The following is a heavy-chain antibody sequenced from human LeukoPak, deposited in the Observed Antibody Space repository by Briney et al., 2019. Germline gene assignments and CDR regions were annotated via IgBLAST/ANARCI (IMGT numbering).Heavy chain of an antibody. CDR2: INPSGGST. CDR3: ARAGPGTTDPRHAFDI. J-gene: IGHJ3*02. V-gene: IGHV1-46*01. CDR1: GGTFSSYA. Sequence: ASVKVSCKASGGTFSSYAISWVRQAPGQGLEWMGIINPSGGSTSYAQKFQGRVTMTRDMSTSTVYMELSSLRSEDTAVYYCARAGPGTTDPRHAFDIWGQGTMVTVSS. D-gene: IGHD4-17*01.